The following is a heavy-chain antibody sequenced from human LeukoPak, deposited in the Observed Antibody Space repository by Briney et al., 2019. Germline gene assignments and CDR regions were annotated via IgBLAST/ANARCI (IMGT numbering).Heavy chain of an antibody. Sequence: ASVKVSCKASGYTFTSYAMHWVRQAPGQRLEWMGWINAGNGNTKYSQKFQGRVTITRDTSASTAYMEPSSLRSEDTAVYYCARGYCSSTSCYRPYYYYGMDVWGQGTTVTVSS. D-gene: IGHD2-2*02. V-gene: IGHV1-3*01. CDR3: ARGYCSSTSCYRPYYYYGMDV. CDR2: INAGNGNT. J-gene: IGHJ6*02. CDR1: GYTFTSYA.